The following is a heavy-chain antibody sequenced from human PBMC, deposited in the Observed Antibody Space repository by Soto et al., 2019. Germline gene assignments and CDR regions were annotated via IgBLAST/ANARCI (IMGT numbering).Heavy chain of an antibody. CDR2: IYWDDDK. V-gene: IGHV2-5*02. CDR3: AHAGDYDLLTFDH. D-gene: IGHD4-17*01. J-gene: IGHJ4*02. Sequence: QITLKESGPTLVRPAQTLTLTCGFSGFSLSSYGMGVAWIRQPPGKALEWLALIYWDDDKRYSPSLKDRLAISKDTSSNQVVLTITNMDPGDTATYFCAHAGDYDLLTFDHWGPGTLVTASS. CDR1: GFSLSSYGMG.